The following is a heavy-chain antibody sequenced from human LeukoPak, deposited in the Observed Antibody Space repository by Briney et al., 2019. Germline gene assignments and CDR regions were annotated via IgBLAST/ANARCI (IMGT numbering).Heavy chain of an antibody. CDR3: AKARPVPRGYAHGMDV. D-gene: IGHD3-16*01. V-gene: IGHV3-30*18. Sequence: GGSLRLSCAASGFTFSSYGMHWVHQAPGKGLEWVAVISYDGSNKYYADSVKGRFTISRDNSKNTLYLQMNSLRAEDTAVYYCAKARPVPRGYAHGMDVWGQGTTVTVSS. J-gene: IGHJ6*02. CDR2: ISYDGSNK. CDR1: GFTFSSYG.